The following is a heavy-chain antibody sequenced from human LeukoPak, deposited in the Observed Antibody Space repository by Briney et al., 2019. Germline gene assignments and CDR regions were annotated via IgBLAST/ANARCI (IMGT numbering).Heavy chain of an antibody. Sequence: ASVKVSCKTSGGTFLSHTFSWVRQAPGHGLEWIGKNTPVIETAKYAQTFQGRVSIYTDKDTTTVYMDLSGLRPDDTADYYCARVNLRGSNYNWFDPWGQGTRVIVSS. CDR3: ARVNLRGSNYNWFDP. CDR2: NTPVIETA. CDR1: GGTFLSHT. J-gene: IGHJ5*02. D-gene: IGHD3-10*01. V-gene: IGHV1-69*08.